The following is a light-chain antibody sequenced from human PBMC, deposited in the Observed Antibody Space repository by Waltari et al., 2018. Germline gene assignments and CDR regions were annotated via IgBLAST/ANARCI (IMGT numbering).Light chain of an antibody. J-gene: IGLJ2*01. Sequence: SSELTQDPAVSVALGQTVRITCQGDSLRSYYASWDQQKPGQAPVLVIYGKNNRPSGIPDRCSGSSSGNTASLTITGAQAEDEADYYCNSRDSSGNLVFGGGTKLTVL. V-gene: IGLV3-19*01. CDR1: SLRSYY. CDR3: NSRDSSGNLV. CDR2: GKN.